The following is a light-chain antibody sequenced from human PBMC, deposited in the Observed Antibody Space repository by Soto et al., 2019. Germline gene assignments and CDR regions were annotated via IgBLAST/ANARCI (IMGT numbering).Light chain of an antibody. J-gene: IGKJ5*01. Sequence: DNQLTQSPSCLSASVGDRVTITCRASQGISSYLAWYQQKPGKAPKLLIYAASTLQSGVPSRFSGSGSGTEFTLTISSLQPEDFATYYCQQLNSYRPITFGQGTRLEIK. CDR3: QQLNSYRPIT. V-gene: IGKV1-9*01. CDR1: QGISSY. CDR2: AAS.